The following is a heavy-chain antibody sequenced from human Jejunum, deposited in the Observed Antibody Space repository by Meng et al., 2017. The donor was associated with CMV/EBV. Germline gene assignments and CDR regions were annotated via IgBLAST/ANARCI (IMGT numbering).Heavy chain of an antibody. Sequence: GGSISDYYWSWIRQSPWKGLEWIGYVYHTGSTNYNPSLRSRVTISVETSKNQFSLKLSSVTAADTAVYFCARDGVGSTDWFDLDYWGRGTLVTVSS. J-gene: IGHJ4*02. CDR1: GGSISDYY. V-gene: IGHV4-59*01. D-gene: IGHD3-9*01. CDR2: VYHTGST. CDR3: ARDGVGSTDWFDLDY.